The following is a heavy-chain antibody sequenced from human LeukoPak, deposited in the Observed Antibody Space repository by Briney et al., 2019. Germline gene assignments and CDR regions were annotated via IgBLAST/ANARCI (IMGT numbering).Heavy chain of an antibody. J-gene: IGHJ2*01. CDR2: IYPSGTT. D-gene: IGHD4-17*01. CDR1: GYSISSGYY. CDR3: ARPDYGVLWYFDL. Sequence: PSETLSLTCTVSGYSISSGYYWAWIRQPPGKGLEWIGLIYPSGTTYYNPSLKSRVTISVDTSENQFSLKLSSVTAADTAVYYCARPDYGVLWYFDLWGRGTLVTVSS. V-gene: IGHV4-38-2*02.